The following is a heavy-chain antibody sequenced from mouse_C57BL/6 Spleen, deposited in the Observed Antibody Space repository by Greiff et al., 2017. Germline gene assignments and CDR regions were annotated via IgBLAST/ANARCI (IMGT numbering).Heavy chain of an antibody. CDR3: TRVYPNYFDY. J-gene: IGHJ2*01. CDR2: IRLKSDNYAT. CDR1: GFTFSNYW. V-gene: IGHV6-3*01. Sequence: EVHLVESGGGLVQPGGSMKLSCVASGFTFSNYWMNWVRQSPEKGLEWVAQIRLKSDNYATHYAESVKGRFTISRDDSKSSVYLQMNNLRAEDTGIYYCTRVYPNYFDYWGQGTTLTVSS. D-gene: IGHD3-3*01.